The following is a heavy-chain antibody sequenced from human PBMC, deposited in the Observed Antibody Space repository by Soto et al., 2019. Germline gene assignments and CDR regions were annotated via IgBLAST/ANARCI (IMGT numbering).Heavy chain of an antibody. D-gene: IGHD3-16*01. CDR2: IYHGLSI. V-gene: IGHV4-34*01. CDR1: SGSFSGYY. Sequence: SETLSLTCAVYSGSFSGYYWSWIRQPPGKGLEWIGEIYHGLSIVYNPSLKSRVTISGDSSKNQFSLKLSSVTAADTAVYYCARHGGYYFDYWGQGTLVTLSS. J-gene: IGHJ4*02. CDR3: ARHGGYYFDY.